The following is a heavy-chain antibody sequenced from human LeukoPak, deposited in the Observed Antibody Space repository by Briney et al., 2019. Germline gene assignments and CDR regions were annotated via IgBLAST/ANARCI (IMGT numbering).Heavy chain of an antibody. Sequence: GGSLRLSCAASGFTFSNSAMRWVRQAGGKGVEWVSTLSGSGITTYYADSVKGRFTISRDNSKNTLYLQMNSLRAEDTAVYYCAKGIYSSGWSYFDYWGHGTLVTVSS. J-gene: IGHJ4*01. CDR3: AKGIYSSGWSYFDY. V-gene: IGHV3-23*01. D-gene: IGHD6-19*01. CDR1: GFTFSNSA. CDR2: LSGSGITT.